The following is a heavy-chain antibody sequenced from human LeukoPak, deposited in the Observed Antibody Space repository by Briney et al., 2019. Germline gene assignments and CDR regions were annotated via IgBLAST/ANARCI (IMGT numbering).Heavy chain of an antibody. D-gene: IGHD1-26*01. V-gene: IGHV4-59*01. J-gene: IGHJ4*02. CDR1: GGSISSYY. Sequence: SETLSLTCTVSGGSISSYYWSWIRQPPGKGLEWIGYIYYSGSTNYNPSLKSRVTISVDTSKNQFSLKLSSVTAADTAVYYCAGAGVGATLYYFDYWGQGTLATVSS. CDR2: IYYSGST. CDR3: AGAGVGATLYYFDY.